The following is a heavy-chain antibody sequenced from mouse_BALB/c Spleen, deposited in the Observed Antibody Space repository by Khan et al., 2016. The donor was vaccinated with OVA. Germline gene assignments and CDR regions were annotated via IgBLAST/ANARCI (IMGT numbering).Heavy chain of an antibody. Sequence: EVELVESGGGLVKPGGSLKLSCSASGFTFSTYGMSWVRQTPEKRLEWVATISSGGHYTFYADSMKGRFTISRDNATNTLYLHMSSLRSEARAMCDGTRRVVGDQAMDYWGQGVAATVSS. CDR3: TRRVVGDQAMDY. CDR1: GFTFSTYG. D-gene: IGHD1-1*02. CDR2: ISSGGHYT. V-gene: IGHV5-9-3*01. J-gene: IGHJ4*01.